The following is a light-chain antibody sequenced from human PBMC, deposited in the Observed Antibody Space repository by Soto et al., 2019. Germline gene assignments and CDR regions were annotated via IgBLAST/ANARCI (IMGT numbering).Light chain of an antibody. CDR2: ATS. V-gene: IGKV3-20*01. CDR1: QSISRSD. CDR3: QQYGSSPT. Sequence: EIVLTQSPGTVSLSPGESATLSCRASQSISRSDLAWYQHRPGQSPRLLIYATSSRATGISDRFTGGGAGTGFTLTISRLEPEDSAVYYCQQYGSSPTFGGGTKLEIK. J-gene: IGKJ4*01.